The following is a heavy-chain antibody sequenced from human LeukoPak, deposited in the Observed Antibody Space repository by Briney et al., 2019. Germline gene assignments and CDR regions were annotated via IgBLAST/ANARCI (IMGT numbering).Heavy chain of an antibody. D-gene: IGHD2-2*02. Sequence: GESLKISCKGSGYSFQDYLIGWVRQMPGEGPELMGRIFPHDSDTKYSPSFEGQVTISVGKSISTAYVQWGSLRVSDTAIYYCAKFGIRGCSSSTRCYTSFFYYGMDVWGQGTTVTVSS. V-gene: IGHV5-51*01. CDR1: GYSFQDYL. J-gene: IGHJ6*02. CDR3: AKFGIRGCSSSTRCYTSFFYYGMDV. CDR2: IFPHDSDT.